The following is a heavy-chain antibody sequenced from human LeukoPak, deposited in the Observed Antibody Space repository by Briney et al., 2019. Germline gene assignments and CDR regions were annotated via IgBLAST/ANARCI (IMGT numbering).Heavy chain of an antibody. J-gene: IGHJ4*02. CDR1: GFTFSSYS. CDR2: ISSSSSYI. V-gene: IGHV3-21*01. CDR3: ARDGDYGGRGDY. D-gene: IGHD4-23*01. Sequence: GGSLRLSCAASGFTFSSYSMNWVRQAPGKGLEWVSSISSSSSYIYYADSVKGRFTISRDNAKNSLYLQMSSLRAEDTAVYYCARDGDYGGRGDYWGQGTLVTVSS.